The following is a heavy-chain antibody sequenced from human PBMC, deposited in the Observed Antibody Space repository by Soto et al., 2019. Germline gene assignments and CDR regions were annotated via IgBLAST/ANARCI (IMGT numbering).Heavy chain of an antibody. J-gene: IGHJ4*02. CDR1: GFTFSSYA. D-gene: IGHD6-19*01. Sequence: QVQLVESVGGVVQPGRSLRLSCAASGFTFSSYAMHWVRQAPGKGLEWVAVISYDGSNKYYADSVKGRFTISRDNSKNTLYLQMNSLRAEDTAVYYCARDKSPYSSGWHNRHFDYWGQGTLVTVSS. CDR2: ISYDGSNK. V-gene: IGHV3-30-3*01. CDR3: ARDKSPYSSGWHNRHFDY.